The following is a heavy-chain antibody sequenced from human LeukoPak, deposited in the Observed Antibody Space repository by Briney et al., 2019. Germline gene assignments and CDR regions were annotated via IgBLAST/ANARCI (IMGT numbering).Heavy chain of an antibody. CDR3: AAGRAYYYDSSGYSLLGENWFAP. D-gene: IGHD3-22*01. CDR2: IVVGSGNT. Sequence: SVKVSCKASGFTFTSSAVQWVRQARGQRLEWIGWIVVGSGNTNYAQRFQERVTITRDMSTSTAYMELSSLRSEDTAVYYCAAGRAYYYDSSGYSLLGENWFAPGGRGTLVTVPS. J-gene: IGHJ5*02. V-gene: IGHV1-58*01. CDR1: GFTFTSSA.